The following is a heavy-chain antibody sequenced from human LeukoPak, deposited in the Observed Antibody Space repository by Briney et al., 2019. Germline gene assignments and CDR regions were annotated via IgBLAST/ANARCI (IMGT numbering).Heavy chain of an antibody. CDR2: IYYSGST. CDR1: GGSIRSSYYY. J-gene: IGHJ4*02. Sequence: SETLSLTCTVSGGSIRSSYYYWGWIRQPPGKGLEWIGYIYYSGSTNYNPSLKSRVTISVDTSKNQFSLKLSSVTAADTAVYYCARGGCSGGSCLDHFDYWGQGTLVTVSS. D-gene: IGHD2-15*01. CDR3: ARGGCSGGSCLDHFDY. V-gene: IGHV4-61*05.